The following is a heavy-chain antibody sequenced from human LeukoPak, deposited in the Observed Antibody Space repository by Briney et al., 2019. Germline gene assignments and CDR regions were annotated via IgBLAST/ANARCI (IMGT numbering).Heavy chain of an antibody. CDR2: IYYSGST. J-gene: IGHJ6*02. CDR3: ARRALSPYGMDV. Sequence: SETLSLTCTVSGGSISSYYWSWIRQPPGKGLEWIGYIYYSGSTNYNPSLKSRVTISVDTSKNQFSLELSSVTAADTAVYYCARRALSPYGMDVWGQGTTVTVSS. V-gene: IGHV4-59*08. CDR1: GGSISSYY.